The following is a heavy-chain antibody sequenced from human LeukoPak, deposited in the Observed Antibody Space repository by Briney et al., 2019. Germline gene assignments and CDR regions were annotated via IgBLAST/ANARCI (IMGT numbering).Heavy chain of an antibody. Sequence: GGSLRLSCAASGFIFTDYWMYWVRQAPGKGLAWVANIKEDGTEKNYVDSVKGRFTISRDNAKNSLYLQMNSLRAEDTAVYYCARDPDWGSGWYFDYWGQGTLVTVSS. D-gene: IGHD7-27*01. CDR2: IKEDGTEK. CDR3: ARDPDWGSGWYFDY. V-gene: IGHV3-7*03. CDR1: GFIFTDYW. J-gene: IGHJ4*02.